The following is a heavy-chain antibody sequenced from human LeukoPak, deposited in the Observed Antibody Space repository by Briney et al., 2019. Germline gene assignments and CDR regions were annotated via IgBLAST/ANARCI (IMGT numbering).Heavy chain of an antibody. CDR3: ARDYGDYDYWFDP. CDR1: GFNFSNHD. Sequence: GRSLRLSCAASGFNFSNHDMHWVRQAPGKGLEWVAVIWHEGTNKYYADSVKGRFTISRDNSKNTLYLQMNSLRAEDTAVYYCARDYGDYDYWFDPWGQGTLVTVSS. CDR2: IWHEGTNK. D-gene: IGHD4-17*01. J-gene: IGHJ5*02. V-gene: IGHV3-33*01.